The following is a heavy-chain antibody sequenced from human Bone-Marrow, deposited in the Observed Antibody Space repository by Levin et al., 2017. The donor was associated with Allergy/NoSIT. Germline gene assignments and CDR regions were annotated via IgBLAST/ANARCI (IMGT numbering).Heavy chain of an antibody. CDR1: GGSFSGYY. D-gene: IGHD5-24*01. CDR3: AREAATIFGAGRNYGMDV. CDR2: INHSGST. V-gene: IGHV4-34*01. J-gene: IGHJ6*02. Sequence: SSETLSLTCAVYGGSFSGYYWSWIRQPPGKGLEWIGEINHSGSTNYNPSLKSRVTISVDTSKNQFSLKLSSVTAADTAVYYCAREAATIFGAGRNYGMDVWGQGTTVTVSS.